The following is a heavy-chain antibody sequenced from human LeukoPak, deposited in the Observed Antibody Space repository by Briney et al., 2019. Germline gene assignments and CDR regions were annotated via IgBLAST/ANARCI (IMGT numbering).Heavy chain of an antibody. Sequence: SETLSLTRILSGYSLTSGNYWGWIRQPPGKGREWIGSIYHTGDTYYNPSLKRRDTLSVDTSKKAFSLNLYSATHADTAVYYCARDGSRRNEADYWGQGTLVSVSS. D-gene: IGHD1-1*01. J-gene: IGHJ4*02. CDR2: IYHTGDT. CDR3: ARDGSRRNEADY. CDR1: GYSLTSGNY. V-gene: IGHV4-38-2*02.